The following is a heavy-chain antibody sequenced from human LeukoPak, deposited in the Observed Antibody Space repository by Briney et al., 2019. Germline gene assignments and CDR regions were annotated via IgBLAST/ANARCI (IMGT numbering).Heavy chain of an antibody. CDR2: INPDSGGT. CDR1: GYTFTGYY. D-gene: IGHD6-19*01. CDR3: ARVLFYSSGNKSNRVDY. V-gene: IGHV1-2*02. J-gene: IGHJ4*02. Sequence: ASVKVSCKASGYTFTGYYIHWVRQAPGQGLEWMGWINPDSGGTNYAQKFQGRVTMTRDTSIRTAYMELSRLRSDDTAVYYCARVLFYSSGNKSNRVDYWGQGTLVTVSS.